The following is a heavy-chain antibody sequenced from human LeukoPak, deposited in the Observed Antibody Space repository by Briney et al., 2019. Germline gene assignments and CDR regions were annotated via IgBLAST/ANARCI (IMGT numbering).Heavy chain of an antibody. V-gene: IGHV3-11*01. Sequence: GGSLRLSCAASGFTFSDYYMSWIRQAPGKGPEWISYISSSGSAIYYTDSVKGRFTISRDNAKNSLYLQMNSLRAEDAAVYYCARGYTNYPFDYWGQGTLVTVSS. D-gene: IGHD2-8*01. CDR3: ARGYTNYPFDY. J-gene: IGHJ4*02. CDR2: ISSSGSAI. CDR1: GFTFSDYY.